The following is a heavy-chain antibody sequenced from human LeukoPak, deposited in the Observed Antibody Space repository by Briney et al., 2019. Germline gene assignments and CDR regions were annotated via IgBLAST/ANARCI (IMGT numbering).Heavy chain of an antibody. CDR1: GGSISSTGYY. J-gene: IGHJ4*02. D-gene: IGHD3-10*01. V-gene: IGHV4-39*02. Sequence: SDTLSLTCTVSGGSISSTGYYWGWIRQPPGKGLEWVGSVYYTGSTLYNPSLKSRVTTSVDTSKNHFSLNLSSVTAADTAVYYCARHRGRYYDSGSYYYFDYWGQGTLVTVSS. CDR3: ARHRGRYYDSGSYYYFDY. CDR2: VYYTGST.